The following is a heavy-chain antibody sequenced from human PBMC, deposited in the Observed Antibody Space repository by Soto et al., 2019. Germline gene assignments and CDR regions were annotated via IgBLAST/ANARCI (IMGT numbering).Heavy chain of an antibody. CDR1: GFTFSSYA. V-gene: IGHV3-23*01. D-gene: IGHD3-3*01. CDR3: AKDFVLRFLEWLPPDGWFDP. CDR2: ISGSGGST. J-gene: IGHJ5*02. Sequence: GGSLRLSCAASGFTFSSYAMSWVRQAPGKGLEWVSAISGSGGSTYYADSVKGRFTISRDNSKNTLYLQMNSLRAEDTAVYYCAKDFVLRFLEWLPPDGWFDPWGQGTLVTVSS.